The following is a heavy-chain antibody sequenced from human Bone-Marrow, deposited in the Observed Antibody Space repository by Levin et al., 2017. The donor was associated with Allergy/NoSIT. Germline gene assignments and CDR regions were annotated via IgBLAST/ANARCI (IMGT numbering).Heavy chain of an antibody. Sequence: PGGSLRLSCVGSGFTFSGYWMSWVRQAPGKGLEWVANIKEDGSKQYCVDSVKGRFTLSRDNAKNSLYLQMNSLRAEDTAVYYCARDRNSGYSGGDALDIWGQGTMVTVSS. CDR1: GFTFSGYW. D-gene: IGHD3-22*01. CDR2: IKEDGSKQ. V-gene: IGHV3-7*01. J-gene: IGHJ3*02. CDR3: ARDRNSGYSGGDALDI.